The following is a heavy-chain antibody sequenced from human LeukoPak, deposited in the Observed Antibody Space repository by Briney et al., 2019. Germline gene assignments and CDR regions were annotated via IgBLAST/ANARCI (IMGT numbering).Heavy chain of an antibody. CDR1: GFTFDDYG. V-gene: IGHV3-20*01. CDR3: ARVDPGITMVRGAIGGAFDI. J-gene: IGHJ3*02. Sequence: GGSLRLSCADSGFTFDDYGMSWVRQAPGKGLEWVSGINGNGGSTGYADSVKGRFKISRDNAKNSLYLQMNSLRAEDTALYHCARVDPGITMVRGAIGGAFDIWGQGTMVTVSS. D-gene: IGHD3-10*01. CDR2: INGNGGST.